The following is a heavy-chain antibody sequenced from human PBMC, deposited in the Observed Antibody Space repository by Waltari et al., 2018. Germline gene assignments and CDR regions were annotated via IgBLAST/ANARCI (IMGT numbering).Heavy chain of an antibody. Sequence: QVQLVESGGGVVQPGRSLRLSCAASGFTFSSYAMHWVRQAPGKGLEWVAVISYDGSNKYYADSVKGRFTISRDNSKNTLYLQMNSLRAEDTAVYYCARAGSSTSCYTFPACYYMDVWGKGTTVTISS. J-gene: IGHJ6*03. D-gene: IGHD2-2*02. CDR1: GFTFSSYA. V-gene: IGHV3-30-3*01. CDR3: ARAGSSTSCYTFPACYYMDV. CDR2: ISYDGSNK.